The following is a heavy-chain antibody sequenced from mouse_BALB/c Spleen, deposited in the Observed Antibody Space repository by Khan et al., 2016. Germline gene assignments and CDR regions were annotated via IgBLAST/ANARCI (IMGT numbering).Heavy chain of an antibody. V-gene: IGHV9-3*02. CDR1: GYTFTNYG. CDR2: INTNTGEP. CDR3: ARPYYAMYY. J-gene: IGHJ4*01. Sequence: QIQLVQSGPELKKPGETVKISCKASGYTFTNYGMNWVKQAPGKGLKWMGWINTNTGEPTYAEEFKGRFAFSLETSASTAYLQINNLKTEYTATYFCARPYYAMYYWGQGTSVTVSS.